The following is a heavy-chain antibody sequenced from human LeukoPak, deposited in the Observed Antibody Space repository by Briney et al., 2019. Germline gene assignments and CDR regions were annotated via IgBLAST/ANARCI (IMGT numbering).Heavy chain of an antibody. Sequence: GGSLRLSCAASGFTFSSYAMHWVRQAPGKGLEWVAVISYDGSNKYYADSVKGRFTISRDNSKSTLYLQMNSLRAEDTAVYYCARGPTAAGIIDYWGQGTLVTVSS. CDR2: ISYDGSNK. V-gene: IGHV3-30-3*01. CDR3: ARGPTAAGIIDY. CDR1: GFTFSSYA. J-gene: IGHJ4*02. D-gene: IGHD6-13*01.